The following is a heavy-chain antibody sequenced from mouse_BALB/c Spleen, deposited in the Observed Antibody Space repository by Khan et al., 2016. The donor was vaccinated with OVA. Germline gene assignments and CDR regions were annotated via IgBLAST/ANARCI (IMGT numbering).Heavy chain of an antibody. CDR3: ERLAYYYDSEGFAY. J-gene: IGHJ3*01. CDR2: ISTGGSYT. V-gene: IGHV5-6*01. CDR1: GFTFSTYG. Sequence: EVELVESGGDLVKPGGSLKLSCAASGFTFSTYGMSWVRQTPDKRLEWVATISTGGSYTYYPDSVKGRFTISRDNSKKTLYLQMSSLKSEDTDMFYCERLAYYYDSEGFAYWGQGTLVTVSA. D-gene: IGHD1-1*01.